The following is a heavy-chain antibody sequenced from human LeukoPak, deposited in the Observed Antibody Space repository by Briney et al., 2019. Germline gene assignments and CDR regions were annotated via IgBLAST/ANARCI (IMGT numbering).Heavy chain of an antibody. CDR1: VFSFTVAC. V-gene: IGHV3-7*01. CDR3: TSDLNHDSGG. D-gene: IGHD3-22*01. J-gene: IGHJ4*02. CDR2: IKPDGSHR. Sequence: PGGSLRLSPATSVFSFTVACMTSGCQAPREGVWCVDNIKPDGSHRYYIDSVNGRFTVSRDNAKNSLYLQMNSLRVEDTAIYYCTSDLNHDSGGWGQGTLVTVSS.